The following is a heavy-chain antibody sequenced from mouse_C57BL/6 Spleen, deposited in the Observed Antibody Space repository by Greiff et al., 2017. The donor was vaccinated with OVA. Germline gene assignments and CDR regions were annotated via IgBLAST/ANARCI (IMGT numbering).Heavy chain of an antibody. CDR1: GFTFSSYG. CDR2: ISSGGSYT. V-gene: IGHV5-6*01. Sequence: EVQRVESGGDLVKPGGSLKLSCAASGFTFSSYGMSWVRQTPDKRLEWVATISSGGSYTYYPDSVKGRFTISRDNAKNTLYLQMSRLKSEDTAMYYCARQLRLEVYAMDYWGQGTSVTVSS. J-gene: IGHJ4*01. CDR3: ARQLRLEVYAMDY. D-gene: IGHD3-2*02.